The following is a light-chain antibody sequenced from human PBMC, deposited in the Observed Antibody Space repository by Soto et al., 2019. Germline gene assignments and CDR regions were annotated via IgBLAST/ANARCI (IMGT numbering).Light chain of an antibody. V-gene: IGKV1-5*03. CDR2: KAS. J-gene: IGKJ1*01. Sequence: DIQMTQSPSTLSASVGDRVTITCRASQSISSWLAWNQQKPGKAPKLLIYKASSLESGVPSRFSGSGSGTDFTLSISSMQPDDFAAYYFQQYNSYWTLGQGTKVEIK. CDR1: QSISSW. CDR3: QQYNSYWT.